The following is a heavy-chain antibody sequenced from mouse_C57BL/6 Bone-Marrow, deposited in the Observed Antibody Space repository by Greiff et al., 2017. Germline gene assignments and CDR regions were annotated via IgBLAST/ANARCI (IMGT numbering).Heavy chain of an antibody. CDR2: IYPRDGST. Sequence: VHLVESGPELVKPGASVKLSCKASGYTFTSYDINWVKQRPGQGLEWIGWIYPRDGSTKYNEKFKGKATLTVDTSSSTAYMELHSLTSEDSAVYFCVPGFAYWGQGTLVTVSA. CDR3: VPGFAY. J-gene: IGHJ3*01. CDR1: GYTFTSYD. V-gene: IGHV1-85*01.